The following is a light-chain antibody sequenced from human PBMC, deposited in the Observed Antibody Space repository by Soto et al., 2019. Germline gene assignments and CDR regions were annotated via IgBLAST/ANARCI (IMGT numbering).Light chain of an antibody. V-gene: IGKV1-33*01. CDR3: QQYDNLLPIT. CDR1: QDIDKN. J-gene: IGKJ5*01. CDR2: DAS. Sequence: IQLSQSPSSLSASVGDRVTITCQASQDIDKNLNWYQQKPGKAPKLLIYDASSLQTGVPSRISGSGSATDFTFTISSLQPEDIATYYCQQYDNLLPITFGQGTRLEIK.